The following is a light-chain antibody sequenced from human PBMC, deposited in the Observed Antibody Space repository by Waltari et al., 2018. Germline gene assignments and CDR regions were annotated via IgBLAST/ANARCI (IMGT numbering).Light chain of an antibody. CDR3: SSYTSSNTLG. J-gene: IGLJ1*01. Sequence: CYQHHPAKAPNLMIYYAINRPSGVANRFSGSKSGNTASLTISGLQAEDEADYYCSSYTSSNTLGFGTGTKVTVL. V-gene: IGLV2-14*03. CDR2: YAI.